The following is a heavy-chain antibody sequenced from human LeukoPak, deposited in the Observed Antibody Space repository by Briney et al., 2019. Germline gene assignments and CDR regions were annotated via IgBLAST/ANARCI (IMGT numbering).Heavy chain of an antibody. D-gene: IGHD3-9*01. Sequence: PGGSLRLSCAASGFTFSSYAMHWVRQAPGKGLEWVAVISYDGSNKYYADSVKGRFTISRDNSKNTLYLQMNSLRAEDTAVYYCARDGSTTRPYYDILTGPYYFDYWGQGTLVTVSS. J-gene: IGHJ4*02. V-gene: IGHV3-30-3*01. CDR1: GFTFSSYA. CDR2: ISYDGSNK. CDR3: ARDGSTTRPYYDILTGPYYFDY.